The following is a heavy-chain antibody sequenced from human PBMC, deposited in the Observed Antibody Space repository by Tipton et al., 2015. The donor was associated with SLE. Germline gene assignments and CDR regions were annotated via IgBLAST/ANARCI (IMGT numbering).Heavy chain of an antibody. CDR1: GGSISSHY. J-gene: IGHJ5*02. CDR3: ARAYSSSWTSGFWFDP. CDR2: ISYSETT. Sequence: GLVKPSETLSLTCSVSGGSISSHYWSWLRQPPGKGLEWIGYISYSETTNYNPSLKSRVTISVDTSKNQFSLKLRSVTAADTAVYYCARAYSSSWTSGFWFDPWGQGTLVTVSS. D-gene: IGHD6-13*01. V-gene: IGHV4-59*11.